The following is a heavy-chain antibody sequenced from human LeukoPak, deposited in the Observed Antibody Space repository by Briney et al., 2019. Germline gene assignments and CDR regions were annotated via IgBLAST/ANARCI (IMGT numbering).Heavy chain of an antibody. V-gene: IGHV1-2*02. D-gene: IGHD1-26*01. CDR1: GYTFTGYY. Sequence: GASVKVSCKASGYTFTGYYIHWLRQAPGQGLEWMGWINPNNGDTNYAQKFQGSVTMTRDTSISTAYMELSTLTSDDTAVYYCARDGVGTYDYWGQGTLVTVSS. CDR3: ARDGVGTYDY. CDR2: INPNNGDT. J-gene: IGHJ4*02.